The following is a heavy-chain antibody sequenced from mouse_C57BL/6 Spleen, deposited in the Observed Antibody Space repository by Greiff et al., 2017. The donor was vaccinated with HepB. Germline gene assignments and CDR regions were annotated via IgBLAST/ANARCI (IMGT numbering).Heavy chain of an antibody. J-gene: IGHJ4*01. V-gene: IGHV1-64*01. Sequence: QVQLQQPGAELVKPGASVKLSCKASGYTFTSYWMHWVKQRPGQGLEWIGMIHPNSGSTNYNEKFKSKATLTVDKSSSTAYMQLSSLTSEDSAVYYCARSAGSSSYYYAMDYWGQGTSVTVSS. D-gene: IGHD1-1*01. CDR1: GYTFTSYW. CDR2: IHPNSGST. CDR3: ARSAGSSSYYYAMDY.